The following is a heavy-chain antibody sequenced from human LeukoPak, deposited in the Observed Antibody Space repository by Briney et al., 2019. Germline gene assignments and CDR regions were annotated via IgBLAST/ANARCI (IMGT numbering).Heavy chain of an antibody. Sequence: PGGSLRLSCAASGFTFSDHYMDWVRQAPGRGLEWIGRTRNRINGYTTEYAASVRGRFTVSRDDSKNSLYLQMNSLKIEDTAVYFCFRGAYCISSYCRDSFTRWGQGTIVTVSS. V-gene: IGHV3-72*01. CDR1: GFTFSDHY. CDR3: FRGAYCISSYCRDSFTR. CDR2: TRNRINGYTT. D-gene: IGHD2-2*01. J-gene: IGHJ3*01.